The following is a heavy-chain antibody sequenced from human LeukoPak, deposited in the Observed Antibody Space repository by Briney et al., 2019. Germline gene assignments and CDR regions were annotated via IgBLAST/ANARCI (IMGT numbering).Heavy chain of an antibody. CDR2: IKPDSGSS. CDR3: ARARVPIAVAGLYYFDY. CDR1: GYTFTAYY. D-gene: IGHD6-19*01. Sequence: ASVKVSCKASGYTFTAYYIHWLRQAPGQGPEWMGWIKPDSGSSHYAQKFQGRVTMTGDTSSNSAYMDLTRLKSDDTALYYCARARVPIAVAGLYYFDYWGQGALVTVSS. J-gene: IGHJ4*02. V-gene: IGHV1-2*02.